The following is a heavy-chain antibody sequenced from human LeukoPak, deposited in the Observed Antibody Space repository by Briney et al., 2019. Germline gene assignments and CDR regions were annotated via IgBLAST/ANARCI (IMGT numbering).Heavy chain of an antibody. J-gene: IGHJ4*02. CDR2: FDPNSGGT. CDR1: GYTFTEYH. V-gene: IGHV1-2*02. CDR3: ARGGSSLEYFDY. D-gene: IGHD6-13*01. Sequence: GASVKVSCKASGYTFTEYHIHWVRQTPGHGPEWMGWFDPNSGGTNYAQKFQGRVTMPRNTSISAAYMELSRLRSDDTAVYYCARGGSSLEYFDYWGQGTLVTVSS.